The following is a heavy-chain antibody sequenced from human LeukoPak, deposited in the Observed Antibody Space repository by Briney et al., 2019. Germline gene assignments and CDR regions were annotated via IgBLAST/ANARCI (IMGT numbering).Heavy chain of an antibody. Sequence: ASVKVSCRASGYTFTSYGISWVRQAPGQGLEWMGWISAYNGNTNYAQKLQGRVTMTTDTSTSTAYMELRSLRSDDTAVYYCARGSYCSSTSRPWYYYYGMDVWGQGTTVTVSS. CDR1: GYTFTSYG. V-gene: IGHV1-18*01. J-gene: IGHJ6*02. CDR2: ISAYNGNT. D-gene: IGHD2-2*01. CDR3: ARGSYCSSTSRPWYYYYGMDV.